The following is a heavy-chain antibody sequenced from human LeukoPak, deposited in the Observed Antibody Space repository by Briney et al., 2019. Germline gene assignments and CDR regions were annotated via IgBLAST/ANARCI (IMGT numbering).Heavy chain of an antibody. V-gene: IGHV3-30*02. J-gene: IGHJ4*02. CDR1: GFTFSSYG. CDR2: IRYDGSNK. Sequence: GGSLRLSCAASGFTFSSYGMHWVRQAPGKGLEWVAFIRYDGSNKYYADSVKGRFTISRDNSKNTLYLQMNSLRAEDTAVYYCARVIGGRHYYDSSGYEIDYWGQGTLVTVSS. D-gene: IGHD3-22*01. CDR3: ARVIGGRHYYDSSGYEIDY.